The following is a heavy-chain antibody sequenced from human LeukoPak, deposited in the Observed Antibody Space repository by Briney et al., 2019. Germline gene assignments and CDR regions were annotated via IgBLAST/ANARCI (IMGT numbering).Heavy chain of an antibody. J-gene: IGHJ4*02. CDR3: ARDTYGKNYFDY. Sequence: HPGGSLRLSCAASGFTVSSNYMSWVRQAPGKGLEWVSVIYRDGSTYYADSVKGRFTISRDNSKNTLYLQMNSLRAEDTAVYYCARDTYGKNYFDYWGRGTLVTVSS. CDR2: IYRDGST. D-gene: IGHD3-10*01. V-gene: IGHV3-53*01. CDR1: GFTVSSNY.